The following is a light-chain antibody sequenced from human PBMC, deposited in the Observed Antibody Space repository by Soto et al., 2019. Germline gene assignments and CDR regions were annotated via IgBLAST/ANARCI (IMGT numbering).Light chain of an antibody. CDR1: QSIAGY. Sequence: DIQMTQSPSSLSASVGDRVTITCRASQSIAGYLSWYQQRPGKAPKFLIYSASSLQRGVPSRFSGSGSGTDFSLTINNLEPEDFAVYYCQVRTNWSIAFGRGTRLETK. J-gene: IGKJ5*01. CDR3: QVRTNWSIA. V-gene: IGKV1-39*02. CDR2: SAS.